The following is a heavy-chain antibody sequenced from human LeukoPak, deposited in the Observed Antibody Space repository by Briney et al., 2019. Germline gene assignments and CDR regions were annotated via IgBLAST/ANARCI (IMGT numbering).Heavy chain of an antibody. CDR1: GGSFSGYY. D-gene: IGHD3-3*01. CDR3: ARGNYDFWIDY. V-gene: IGHV4-34*01. Sequence: SETLSLTCAVYGGSFSGYYWSWIRQPPGKGLEWIGEINHSGGTNYNPSLKSRVTISVDTSKNQFSLKLSSVTAADTAVYYCARGNYDFWIDYWGQGTLVTVSS. J-gene: IGHJ4*02. CDR2: INHSGGT.